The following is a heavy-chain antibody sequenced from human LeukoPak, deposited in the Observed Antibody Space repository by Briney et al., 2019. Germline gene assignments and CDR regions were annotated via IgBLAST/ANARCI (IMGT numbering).Heavy chain of an antibody. V-gene: IGHV5-51*01. Sequence: GESLKISCKGSGYDSGDSFTSHWIAWVRQMPGKGLEWMGIIYPGDSDTRYSPSFQGQVTISADKSISTAYLQWSSLKASDTAMHYCARGFPVADYWGQGTLVTVSS. CDR1: GYDSGDSFTSHW. CDR2: IYPGDSDT. J-gene: IGHJ4*02. CDR3: ARGFPVADY. D-gene: IGHD6-19*01.